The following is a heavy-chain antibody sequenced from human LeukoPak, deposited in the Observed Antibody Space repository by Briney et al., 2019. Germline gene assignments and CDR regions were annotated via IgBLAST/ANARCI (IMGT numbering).Heavy chain of an antibody. V-gene: IGHV3-33*01. CDR3: AREAHPGGNYYWLDY. J-gene: IGHJ4*02. CDR2: IWYDGSNK. Sequence: GGSLRLSCAASGFTFSSYGMHWVRQAPGKGLEWVAVIWYDGSNKFYADSVKGRVTISRDNSKNTLYLQMNSLRAEDTAVYYCAREAHPGGNYYWLDYWGQGTLVTVSA. CDR1: GFTFSSYG. D-gene: IGHD1-26*01.